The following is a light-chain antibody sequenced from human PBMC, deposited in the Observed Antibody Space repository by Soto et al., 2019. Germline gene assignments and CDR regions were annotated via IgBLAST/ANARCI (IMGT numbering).Light chain of an antibody. CDR3: QQFCSSSWT. Sequence: ESVLTQSPGTLSLSPGEKATLSCRASQSVSSSYLAWYQQKPGQAPRLLIYGASSRATGIPDRFSGSGSGSDFTFTVSRLVPEDFAVYYCQQFCSSSWTFGQGTKVDIK. CDR2: GAS. CDR1: QSVSSSY. V-gene: IGKV3-20*01. J-gene: IGKJ1*01.